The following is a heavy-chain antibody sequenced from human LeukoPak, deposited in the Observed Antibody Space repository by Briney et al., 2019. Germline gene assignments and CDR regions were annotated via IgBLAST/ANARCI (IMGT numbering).Heavy chain of an antibody. CDR3: AKDYYYGSGSYYGMDV. CDR2: ISWNSGSI. Sequence: PGTSLRLSCAASGFTFDDYAMHWVRQAPGKGLEWVSSISWNSGSIGYADSVKGRFTISRDNAKNSLYLQMNSLRAEDTALYYCAKDYYYGSGSYYGMDVWGQGTTVTVSS. V-gene: IGHV3-9*01. D-gene: IGHD3-10*01. CDR1: GFTFDDYA. J-gene: IGHJ6*02.